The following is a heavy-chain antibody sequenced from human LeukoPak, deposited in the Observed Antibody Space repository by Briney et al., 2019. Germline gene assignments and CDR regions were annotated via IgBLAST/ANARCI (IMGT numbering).Heavy chain of an antibody. J-gene: IGHJ5*02. CDR2: INPNSGGT. CDR3: ARGSVAGHWFDP. CDR1: GNTFAGYY. Sequence: ASVKVSCKASGNTFAGYYMHWVRQAPGQGLEWMGWINPNSGGTNYAQKFQGRVTMTRDTSISTAYMELSRLRSDDTAVYYCARGSVAGHWFDPWGQGTLVTVSS. D-gene: IGHD6-19*01. V-gene: IGHV1-2*02.